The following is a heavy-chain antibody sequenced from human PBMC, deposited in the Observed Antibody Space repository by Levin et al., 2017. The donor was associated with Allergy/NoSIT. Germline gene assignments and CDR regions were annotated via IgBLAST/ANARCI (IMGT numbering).Heavy chain of an antibody. CDR3: AKGGIGTDGGIDP. Sequence: LSLTCAASGFPLSSFVMTWVRQAPGRGLEWVSSIAVSGDTYYTESVRGRFLISRDNSKNTMYLQMNSLRPEDTASYHCAKGGIGTDGGIDPWGQGTLVTVSS. J-gene: IGHJ5*02. D-gene: IGHD1-1*01. CDR2: IAVSGDT. CDR1: GFPLSSFV. V-gene: IGHV3-23*01.